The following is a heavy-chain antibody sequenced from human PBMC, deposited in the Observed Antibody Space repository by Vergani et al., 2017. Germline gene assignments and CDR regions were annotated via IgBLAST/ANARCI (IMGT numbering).Heavy chain of an antibody. J-gene: IGHJ6*03. D-gene: IGHD2-2*01. CDR3: TTGVVPVHYYYYYMDG. V-gene: IGHV3-23*01. CDR2: ISARYPST. Sequence: EVQLLQSGGGVIQPGGSVRLSCAASGFTFSACPMTWVRQAPGKGLEWVSAISARYPSTYYADSVKGRFTISRDNSKNMLYLQMNSLRAEDTAVYYCTTGVVPVHYYYYYMDGWGKGTTVTVSS. CDR1: GFTFSACP.